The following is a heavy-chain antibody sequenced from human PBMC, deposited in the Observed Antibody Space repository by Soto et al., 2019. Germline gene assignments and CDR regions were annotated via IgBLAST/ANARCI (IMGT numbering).Heavy chain of an antibody. D-gene: IGHD2-15*01. J-gene: IGHJ3*02. CDR1: GYTFTIYA. V-gene: IGHV1-3*01. CDR2: INAGNGNT. CDR3: AREIVVVVAPGIYDAFDI. Sequence: ASVKVSCTASGYTFTIYAMHWVRQAPGQRLEWMGWINAGNGNTKYSQKFQGRVTITRDTSASTAYMELSSLRSEDTAVYYCAREIVVVVAPGIYDAFDIWGQGTMVTVSS.